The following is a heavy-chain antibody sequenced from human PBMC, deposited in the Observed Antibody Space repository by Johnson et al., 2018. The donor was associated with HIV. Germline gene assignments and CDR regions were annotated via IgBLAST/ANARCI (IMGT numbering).Heavy chain of an antibody. J-gene: IGHJ3*02. V-gene: IGHV3-30*02. CDR2: IRYDGSEK. CDR1: SFTFSSYG. Sequence: QVQLVESGGGVVQPGGSLRLSCSASSFTFSSYGMHCVRQAPGKGLAWVTFIRYDGSEKYFADSVKGRFTISRDNSKNSLYLQMNSLRAEDTAVYYCARQLGSDAFDIWGQGTMVTVSS. CDR3: ARQLGSDAFDI. D-gene: IGHD7-27*01.